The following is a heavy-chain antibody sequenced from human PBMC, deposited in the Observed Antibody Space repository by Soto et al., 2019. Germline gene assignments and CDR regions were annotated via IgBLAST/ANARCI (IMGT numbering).Heavy chain of an antibody. V-gene: IGHV1-18*01. D-gene: IGHD3-10*01. CDR3: TREGSAPYYYYGMDA. Sequence: ASVKVSCKASGYTFTTYGISWVRQAPGEGLEWLGWINTHNGNTNYAQNLQGRVFMTADTFTNTAYMELRSLRSDDTAIYYCTREGSAPYYYYGMDAWGQGTTVTVSS. CDR1: GYTFTTYG. J-gene: IGHJ6*02. CDR2: INTHNGNT.